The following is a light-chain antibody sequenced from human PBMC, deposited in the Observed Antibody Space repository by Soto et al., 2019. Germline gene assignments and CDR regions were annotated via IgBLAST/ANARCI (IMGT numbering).Light chain of an antibody. CDR2: DAS. CDR3: QLRSNWPPTWT. V-gene: IGKV3-11*01. Sequence: EIVLTQSPATLSLSPGERATLSCRASQSISNYLAWYQHRPGQAPRLLICDASTRATGIPARFSGSGSGTDFTLTISSLEPEDFAVYFCQLRSNWPPTWTFGQGTKVEIK. J-gene: IGKJ1*01. CDR1: QSISNY.